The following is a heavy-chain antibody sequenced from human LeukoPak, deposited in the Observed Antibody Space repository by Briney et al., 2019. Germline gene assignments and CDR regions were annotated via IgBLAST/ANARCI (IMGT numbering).Heavy chain of an antibody. J-gene: IGHJ3*02. Sequence: SVKVSCKASGGTFSSYAISWVRQAPGQGLEWMGGIIPIFGTANYAQKFRGRVTITTDESTSIAYMELSSLRSEDTAVYYCATFYYGSGSYYNGFYAFDIWGQGTMVTVSS. D-gene: IGHD3-10*01. CDR2: IIPIFGTA. V-gene: IGHV1-69*05. CDR3: ATFYYGSGSYYNGFYAFDI. CDR1: GGTFSSYA.